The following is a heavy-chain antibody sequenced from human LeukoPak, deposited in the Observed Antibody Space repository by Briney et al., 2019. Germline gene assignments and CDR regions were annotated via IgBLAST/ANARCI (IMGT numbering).Heavy chain of an antibody. D-gene: IGHD2-15*01. Sequence: SETLSFTRAAYIGFHSCYYWNWLRQPPGKGLNAIEEMNDHGSTNHSPSPKSRVTISGDTSKYQLSLELSSVTAADTAVYYCARDNAYCSGGSCYSRYEAWYFDLWGRGTLVTVSS. CDR2: MNDHGST. V-gene: IGHV4-34*01. J-gene: IGHJ2*01. CDR1: IGFHSCYY. CDR3: ARDNAYCSGGSCYSRYEAWYFDL.